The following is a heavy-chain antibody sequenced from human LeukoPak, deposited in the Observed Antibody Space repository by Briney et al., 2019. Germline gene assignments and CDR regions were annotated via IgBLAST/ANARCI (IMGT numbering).Heavy chain of an antibody. D-gene: IGHD2-2*01. J-gene: IGHJ4*02. CDR3: ARGPPACSTNCYGYLDY. CDR2: IYSGGDT. V-gene: IGHV3-53*01. Sequence: PGGSLRLSCAASGFTVSGNYMSWVRQAPGKGLEWISLIYSGGDTYYPDSVRGRFTISRDNSNNTLYLQMNSLRAEDTAVYYCARGPPACSTNCYGYLDYWGQGTLVTVPS. CDR1: GFTVSGNY.